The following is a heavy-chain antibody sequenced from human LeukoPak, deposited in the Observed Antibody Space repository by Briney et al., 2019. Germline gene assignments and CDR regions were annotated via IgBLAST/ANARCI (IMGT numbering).Heavy chain of an antibody. J-gene: IGHJ3*02. CDR2: INPSGGST. D-gene: IGHD2-2*01. V-gene: IGHV1-46*01. CDR3: ARGLPYRGPAAMRI. Sequence: ASVKVSCKASGYTFTGYYMHWVRQAPGQGLEWMGIINPSGGSTIYAQKFQGRVTMTRDMSTSTVYMELSSLRSEDTAVYYCARGLPYRGPAAMRIWGQGTMVTVSS. CDR1: GYTFTGYY.